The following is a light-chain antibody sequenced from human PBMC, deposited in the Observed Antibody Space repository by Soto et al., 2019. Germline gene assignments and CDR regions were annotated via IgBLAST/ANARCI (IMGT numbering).Light chain of an antibody. CDR1: SGHSSYA. CDR2: VDSDGSH. CDR3: QTWGTGIHVV. J-gene: IGLJ2*01. Sequence: QLVLTQSPSASASLGASVKRTCTLSSGHSSYAIAWHQQQPEKGPRYLMKVDSDGSHTRRDAIPDRFSGSSSGAERYLTISSLQSEDEADYYCQTWGTGIHVVFGGGTKLTVL. V-gene: IGLV4-69*01.